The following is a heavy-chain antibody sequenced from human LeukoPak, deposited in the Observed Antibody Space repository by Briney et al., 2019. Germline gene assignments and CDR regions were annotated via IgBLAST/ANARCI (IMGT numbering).Heavy chain of an antibody. Sequence: SETLSLTCTVSGGSISSHYWSWVRQTPGKGLEWIGHIYHSGNTKYNSALKGRVTISDDASKNQFSLRLSSVTATDTAVYFCARGYDFWSGVMSDAFDIWGRGTKVTVSS. D-gene: IGHD3-3*01. CDR1: GGSISSHY. CDR3: ARGYDFWSGVMSDAFDI. V-gene: IGHV4-59*11. J-gene: IGHJ3*02. CDR2: IYHSGNT.